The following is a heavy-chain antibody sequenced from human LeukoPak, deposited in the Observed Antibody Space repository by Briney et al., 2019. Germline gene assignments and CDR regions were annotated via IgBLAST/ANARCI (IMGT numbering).Heavy chain of an antibody. CDR3: ARFLWSSASSGMDY. CDR1: GFTFSNYW. Sequence: GGSLRLSCAASGFTFSNYWMSWVRQAPGKGLEWVANIKQDASEIYYLGSVKGRFIISRDNAKNSLFLQMNSLTAEYTAVNYCARFLWSSASSGMDYWGQGTLVTVSS. CDR2: IKQDASEI. D-gene: IGHD2/OR15-2a*01. J-gene: IGHJ4*02. V-gene: IGHV3-7*03.